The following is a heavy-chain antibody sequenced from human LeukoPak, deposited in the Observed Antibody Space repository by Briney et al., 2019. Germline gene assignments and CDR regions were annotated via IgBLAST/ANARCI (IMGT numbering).Heavy chain of an antibody. CDR1: GYTFTSYY. CDR3: AREGVFYGDIDY. D-gene: IGHD4-17*01. Sequence: GASVKVSCKASGYTFTSYYMHWVRQAPGQGLEWMGIINPSGGSTSYAQKFQGRVTMTRDMSTSTVYMELSSLRSEDTAVYYCAREGVFYGDIDYWGQGTLVTVSS. J-gene: IGHJ4*02. CDR2: INPSGGST. V-gene: IGHV1-46*01.